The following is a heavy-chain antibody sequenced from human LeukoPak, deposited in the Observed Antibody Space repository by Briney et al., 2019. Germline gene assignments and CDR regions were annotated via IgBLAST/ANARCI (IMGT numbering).Heavy chain of an antibody. CDR3: AKAWDSSGWYEVGYFDY. V-gene: IGHV3-23*01. CDR1: GFTFSSYA. D-gene: IGHD6-19*01. J-gene: IGHJ4*02. Sequence: GGSLRLSCAASGFTFSSYAMSWVRQAPGKGLEWVSAISGSGGSTYYADSVKGRFTISRDNSKNTLYLQMNSLRAEETAVYYCAKAWDSSGWYEVGYFDYWGQGTLVTVSS. CDR2: ISGSGGST.